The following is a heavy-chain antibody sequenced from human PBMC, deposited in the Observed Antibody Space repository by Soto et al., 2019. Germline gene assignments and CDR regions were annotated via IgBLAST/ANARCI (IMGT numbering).Heavy chain of an antibody. J-gene: IGHJ4*02. V-gene: IGHV4-59*01. D-gene: IGHD4-17*01. CDR2: IYYRGST. CDR3: ARGGPGYGDRIFEY. Sequence: QVQLQESGPGLVKPSETLSLTCTVSGGSIGSYYWSWIRQPPGKGLEWIGFIYYRGSTNYNPSLKSRVTISVDTSKNQFFLKLTSVTPEDTAVYYCARGGPGYGDRIFEYRGQGTLVTVSS. CDR1: GGSIGSYY.